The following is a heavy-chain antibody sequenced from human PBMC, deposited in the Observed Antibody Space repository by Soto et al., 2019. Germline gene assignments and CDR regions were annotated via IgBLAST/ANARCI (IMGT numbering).Heavy chain of an antibody. CDR1: GFTFDDYA. CDR3: AKCPRSGWYGGGYYFDY. CDR2: ISWNSGSI. J-gene: IGHJ4*02. Sequence: PGGSLRLSCAASGFTFDDYAMHWVRQAPGKGLEWVSGISWNSGSIGYADSVKGRFTISRDNAKNSLYLQMNSLRAEDTALYYCAKCPRSGWYGGGYYFDYWGQGTLVTVSS. D-gene: IGHD6-19*01. V-gene: IGHV3-9*01.